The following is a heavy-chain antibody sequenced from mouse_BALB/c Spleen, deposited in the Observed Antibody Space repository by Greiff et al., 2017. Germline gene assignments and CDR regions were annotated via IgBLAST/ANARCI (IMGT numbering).Heavy chain of an antibody. V-gene: IGHV1-5*01. CDR1: GYTFTSYW. CDR3: TIYDGYPYWYFDV. CDR2: IYPGNSDT. J-gene: IGHJ1*01. D-gene: IGHD2-3*01. Sequence: EVQLVESGTVLARPGASVKMSCKASGYTFTSYWMHWVKQRPGQGLEWIGAIYPGNSDTSYNQKFKGKAKLTAVTSTSTAYMELSSLTNEDSAVYYCTIYDGYPYWYFDVWGAGTTVTVSS.